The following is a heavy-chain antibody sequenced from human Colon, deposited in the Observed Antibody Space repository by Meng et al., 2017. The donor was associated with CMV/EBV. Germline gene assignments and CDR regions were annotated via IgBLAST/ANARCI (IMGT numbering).Heavy chain of an antibody. J-gene: IGHJ6*02. Sequence: GGSLRLSCAASGFTFRNYVMNWVRQAPGKGLEWVSAISGSGGSVYDADSVKGHFTISRDNSKNTLYLEMHSLRAEDTAVYYCARDGGGVGDCSSTSCSQGYYYYGLDVWGQGTTVTVSS. D-gene: IGHD2-2*01. CDR2: ISGSGGSV. CDR1: GFTFRNYV. V-gene: IGHV3-23*01. CDR3: ARDGGGVGDCSSTSCSQGYYYYGLDV.